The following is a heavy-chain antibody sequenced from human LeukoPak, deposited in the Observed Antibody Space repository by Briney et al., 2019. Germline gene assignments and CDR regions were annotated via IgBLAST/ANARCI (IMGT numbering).Heavy chain of an antibody. D-gene: IGHD6-19*01. CDR3: GRGALRTPSVAGRGAEYIQH. Sequence: GGSLRLSCTGSGFTFGGYALSWVRQAPGKGLEWVGFIRSKVNGGTKDYAASLKGRFTISSDNHNSIAYLQLTSPPTEDTDEYYCGRGALRTPSVAGRGAEYIQHWGQGTLVTVSS. J-gene: IGHJ1*01. V-gene: IGHV3-49*04. CDR2: IRSKVNGGTK. CDR1: GFTFGGYA.